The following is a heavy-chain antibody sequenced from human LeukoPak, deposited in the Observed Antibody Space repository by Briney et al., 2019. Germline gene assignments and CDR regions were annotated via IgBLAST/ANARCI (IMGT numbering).Heavy chain of an antibody. CDR3: AREVAGRIEY. CDR2: IRNVGNDK. D-gene: IGHD6-19*01. Sequence: GGSLRLSCAASGFTFDCCGMHWVRQAPGKGLEWVAFIRNVGNDKYYADSVKGRFTISRDNSKNTVHLQMNSLRVEDTAVYFCAREVAGRIEYWGQGALVTVSS. CDR1: GFTFDCCG. J-gene: IGHJ4*02. V-gene: IGHV3-30*02.